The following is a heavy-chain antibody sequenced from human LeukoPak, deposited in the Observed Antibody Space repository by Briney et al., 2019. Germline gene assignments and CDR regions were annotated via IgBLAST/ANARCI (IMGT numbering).Heavy chain of an antibody. CDR2: MNPNSGNT. V-gene: IGHV1-8*01. CDR3: ARGNMMTPSNDAFDI. CDR1: GYTFPSYD. Sequence: GASVKVSCKASGYTFPSYDVNWVRQATGQGLEWMGWMNPNSGNTGYAQRFQGRVTMTRNTSISTAYMELNLLRSEDTAVYYCARGNMMTPSNDAFDIWGQGTMVTVSS. D-gene: IGHD2/OR15-2a*01. J-gene: IGHJ3*02.